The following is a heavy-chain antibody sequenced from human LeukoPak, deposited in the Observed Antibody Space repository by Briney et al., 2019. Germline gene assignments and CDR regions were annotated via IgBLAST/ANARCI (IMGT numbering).Heavy chain of an antibody. CDR2: INPKSGGT. J-gene: IGHJ5*02. CDR1: GYTFTSYD. V-gene: IGHV1-2*06. CDR3: ARENTVSLNWFDP. Sequence: GASVKVSCKTSGYTFTSYDINWVRQAPGQGLEWMGRINPKSGGTNYAKKFQGRVTMTRDTSISTAYMELSRLTSDDTAVYYCARENTVSLNWFDPWGQGTLVTVSP. D-gene: IGHD4-17*01.